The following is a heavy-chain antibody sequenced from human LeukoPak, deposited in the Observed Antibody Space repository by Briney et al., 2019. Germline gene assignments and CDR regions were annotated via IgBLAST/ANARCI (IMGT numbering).Heavy chain of an antibody. D-gene: IGHD5-24*01. V-gene: IGHV3-48*01. CDR3: AKSSGYTDY. J-gene: IGHJ4*02. CDR1: GFTFSSYN. CDR2: SSSSSSTI. Sequence: PGGSLRLSCAASGFTFSSYNMNWVRQTPGKGLEWVSYSSSSSSTIYYADSVKGRFTISRDNSKNTLCLQMNSLRVEDTAVYYCAKSSGYTDYWGQGTLVTVSS.